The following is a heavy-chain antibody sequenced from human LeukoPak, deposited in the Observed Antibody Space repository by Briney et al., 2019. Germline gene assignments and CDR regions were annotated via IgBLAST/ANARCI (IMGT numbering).Heavy chain of an antibody. Sequence: GGSLRLSCAASGFAFSSYAMSSVRQAPGKGLEWVSAISGSGGSTYYADSVKGRFTISRDNSKNTLYLQMNSLRAEDTAVYYCAKDPRTYYYDSSGYPFDYWGQGTLVTVSS. J-gene: IGHJ4*02. D-gene: IGHD3-22*01. CDR3: AKDPRTYYYDSSGYPFDY. CDR2: ISGSGGST. CDR1: GFAFSSYA. V-gene: IGHV3-23*01.